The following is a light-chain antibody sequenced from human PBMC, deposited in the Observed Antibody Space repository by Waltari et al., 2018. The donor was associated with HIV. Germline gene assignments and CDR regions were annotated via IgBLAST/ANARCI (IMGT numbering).Light chain of an antibody. CDR1: LVSRNY. CDR2: EDS. J-gene: IGLJ3*02. Sequence: SLELAQPPSVSVSPGQTARITCSGNLVSRNYVYWFQKKSGQAPAVVIYEDSKRPSGIPERFSGSTSGTLATLTIRGAQVEDEAEYYCYSTDNSGDRSVCGGGTKVTVL. V-gene: IGLV3-10*01. CDR3: YSTDNSGDRSV.